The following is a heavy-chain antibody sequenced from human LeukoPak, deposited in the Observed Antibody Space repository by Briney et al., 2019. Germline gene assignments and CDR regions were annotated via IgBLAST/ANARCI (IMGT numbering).Heavy chain of an antibody. CDR2: IYSGGTT. V-gene: IGHV3-53*01. CDR3: ARGVLYAGSWYFDY. CDR1: GFTVTGNY. J-gene: IGHJ4*02. D-gene: IGHD6-13*01. Sequence: PGGSLRLSRAASGFTVTGNYMSWVRQAPGMGLEWVSVIYSGGTTYYADSVKGRFTISKDNSKNTLYLQMNSLRAEDTAVYYCARGVLYAGSWYFDYWGQGILVTVSS.